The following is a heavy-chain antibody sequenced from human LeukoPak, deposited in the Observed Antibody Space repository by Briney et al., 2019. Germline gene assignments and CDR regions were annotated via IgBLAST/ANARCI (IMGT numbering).Heavy chain of an antibody. CDR3: PKWPFN. Sequence: GGSLRLSCAASGFTFNTYDMHWVRQAPGKGLEWVAFIQSDGSNKQCTDSVKGRFTISRDNSKNTLYLQMNSLRAEDTAVYYCPKWPFNGGEGTMVTVSS. CDR2: IQSDGSNK. J-gene: IGHJ3*01. D-gene: IGHD5-12*01. CDR1: GFTFNTYD. V-gene: IGHV3-30*02.